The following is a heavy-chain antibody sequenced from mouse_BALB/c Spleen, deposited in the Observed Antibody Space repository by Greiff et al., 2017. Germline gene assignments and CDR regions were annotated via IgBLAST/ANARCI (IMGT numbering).Heavy chain of an antibody. V-gene: IGHV1-9*01. CDR1: GYTFSSYW. CDR2: ILPGSGST. J-gene: IGHJ4*01. CDR3: ARRGGMDY. Sequence: QVQLQQSGAELMKPGASVKISCTATGYTFSSYWIEWVKQRPGHGLEWIGEILPGSGSTNYNEKFKGKATFTADTSSNTAYMQRSSLTSEDSAVYYCARRGGMDYWGQGTSVTVSS.